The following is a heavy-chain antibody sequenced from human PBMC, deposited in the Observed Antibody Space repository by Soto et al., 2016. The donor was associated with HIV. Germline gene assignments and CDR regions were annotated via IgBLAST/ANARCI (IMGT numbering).Heavy chain of an antibody. J-gene: IGHJ4*02. CDR2: IIPIFGTP. CDR3: AREYYYGSGSYYKRYFDY. V-gene: IGHV1-69*12. Sequence: QVQLVQSGAEVKKPGSSVNVSCKASGGTFSIYAISWVRQAPGQGLEWMGGIIPIFGTPNYAQKFQGRLTFNADESTSTAYMELSSLRSEDTAVYYCAREYYYGSGSYYKRYFDYVGQGTLVTVSS. D-gene: IGHD3-10*01. CDR1: GGTFSIYA.